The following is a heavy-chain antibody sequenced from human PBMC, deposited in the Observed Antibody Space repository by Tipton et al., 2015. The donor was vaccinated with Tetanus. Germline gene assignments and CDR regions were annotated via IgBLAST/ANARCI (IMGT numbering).Heavy chain of an antibody. CDR1: GDSISSNS. V-gene: IGHV3-48*03. J-gene: IGHJ4*02. D-gene: IGHD6-13*01. CDR3: VRGQQFPQTPYYFDY. Sequence: GLVKPSETLPLTCSVTGDSISSNSYYWGWVRQAPGKGLEWVSYITSSSSTIYYADSVKGRFTISRDNAKNSLSLQMDGLRAEDTAVYYCVRGQQFPQTPYYFDYWGQGTLVTVSS. CDR2: ITSSSSTI.